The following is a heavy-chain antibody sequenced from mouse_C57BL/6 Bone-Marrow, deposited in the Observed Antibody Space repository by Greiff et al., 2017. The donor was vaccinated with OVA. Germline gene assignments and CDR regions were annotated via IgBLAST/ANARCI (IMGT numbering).Heavy chain of an antibody. D-gene: IGHD1-1*01. CDR2: IYPGSGST. Sequence: VQLQQPGAELVKPGASVKMSCKASGYTFTSYWITWVKQRPGQGLEWIGDIYPGSGSTNYNEKFKSKATLTVDTSSSTAYMQLSSLTSEDSAVYYCARGAVVARHFDYWGQGTTLTVSS. V-gene: IGHV1-55*01. J-gene: IGHJ2*01. CDR1: GYTFTSYW. CDR3: ARGAVVARHFDY.